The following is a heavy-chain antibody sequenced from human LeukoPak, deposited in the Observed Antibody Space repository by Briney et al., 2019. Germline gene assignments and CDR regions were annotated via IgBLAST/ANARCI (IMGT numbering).Heavy chain of an antibody. V-gene: IGHV3-21*01. Sequence: GGSLRLSCAASVFTFSSYSMNWVRPAPGKGLEWVSSISSRSSYLYYAPSVKDRFTISRDNAKNSLYLQMNRLRAEDTAVYYCARDHDDSGNYDFWSGYYRGTNAFDIWGQGTMVTVSS. D-gene: IGHD3-3*01. CDR1: VFTFSSYS. CDR3: ARDHDDSGNYDFWSGYYRGTNAFDI. J-gene: IGHJ3*02. CDR2: ISSRSSYL.